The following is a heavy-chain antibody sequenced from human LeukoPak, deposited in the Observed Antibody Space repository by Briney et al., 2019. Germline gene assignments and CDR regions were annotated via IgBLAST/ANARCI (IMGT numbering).Heavy chain of an antibody. CDR2: IYYSGST. V-gene: IGHV4-59*01. J-gene: IGHJ6*02. D-gene: IGHD4-17*01. Sequence: SETLSLTCTVSGGSISSYYWSWIRQPPGKGLEGIGYIYYSGSTNYNPSLKSRVTISVDTSKNQFSLKLSSVTAADTAVYYCARYDYGDYDYYGMDVWGQGTTVTVSS. CDR3: ARYDYGDYDYYGMDV. CDR1: GGSISSYY.